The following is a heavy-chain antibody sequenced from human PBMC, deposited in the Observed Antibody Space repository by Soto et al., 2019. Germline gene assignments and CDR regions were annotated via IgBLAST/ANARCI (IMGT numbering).Heavy chain of an antibody. V-gene: IGHV4-39*01. CDR3: ARHSAYLDSSGLDY. J-gene: IGHJ4*02. Sequence: PSGTPALSCTVSGGCSRRADDYVGWIRQPPGKGLEWIGSIYYSGSTYYNPSLKSRVTVSVDTSKNQFSLKLSSVTAADTAVYYCARHSAYLDSSGLDYWGQG. CDR2: IYYSGST. CDR1: GGCSRRADDY. D-gene: IGHD3-22*01.